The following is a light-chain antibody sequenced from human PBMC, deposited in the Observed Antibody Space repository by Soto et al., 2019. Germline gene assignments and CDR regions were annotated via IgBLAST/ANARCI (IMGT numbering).Light chain of an antibody. CDR1: QDIANW. J-gene: IGKJ2*01. CDR3: QRYNHYYYT. V-gene: IGKV1-5*03. CDR2: RAS. Sequence: DIRMTQSPSTLSASVGDRVTITCRASQDIANWLAWYQQKPWKAPKFPLFRASNLVSGVPSRFSGSGSGTEFALTISSLQHDDFANYYCQRYNHYYYTFGQGTKLEIK.